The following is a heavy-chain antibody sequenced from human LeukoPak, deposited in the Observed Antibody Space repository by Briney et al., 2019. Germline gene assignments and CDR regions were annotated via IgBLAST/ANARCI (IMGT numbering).Heavy chain of an antibody. V-gene: IGHV1-2*02. CDR2: INPNSGDT. J-gene: IGHJ4*02. D-gene: IGHD5-12*01. CDR3: ASGPYSAFKY. Sequence: ASVKVSCKASGYTFTVYYLYWVRQAPGQGLEWMGWINPNSGDTHYAQSFQGRVTMTRDTSITTAYMELSRLTSDDTAVYYCASGPYSAFKYWGQGTLVTVSS. CDR1: GYTFTVYY.